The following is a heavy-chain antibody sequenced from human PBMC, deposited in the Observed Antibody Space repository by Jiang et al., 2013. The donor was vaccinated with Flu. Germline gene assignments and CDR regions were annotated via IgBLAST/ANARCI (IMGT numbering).Heavy chain of an antibody. J-gene: IGHJ4*02. Sequence: SQTLSLTCAISGDSVSNNNGAWNWIRQSPSRGLEWLGRTFYRSKWYSEYAPSVKSRITINADTSKNQFSLQLNSVTPEDTAVYYCARVISPGVLTGGFDSWGQGTLVTVSS. V-gene: IGHV6-1*01. CDR2: TFYRSKWYS. CDR1: GDSVSNNNGA. D-gene: IGHD3-10*01. CDR3: ARVISPGVLTGGFDS.